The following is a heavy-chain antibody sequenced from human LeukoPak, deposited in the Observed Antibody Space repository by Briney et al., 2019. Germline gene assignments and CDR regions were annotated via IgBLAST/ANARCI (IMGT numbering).Heavy chain of an antibody. V-gene: IGHV3-23*01. Sequence: GGSLRLSCAASGFTFSNYAMTWVRQAPGKGLEWVSGISGSGGSTYYADSVKGRFTISRDNSKNTLYLQMNSLRAEDTAVYYCAKDSLGAAGQFDYWGQGTLVTVSS. CDR1: GFTFSNYA. CDR2: ISGSGGST. J-gene: IGHJ4*02. CDR3: AKDSLGAAGQFDY. D-gene: IGHD6-13*01.